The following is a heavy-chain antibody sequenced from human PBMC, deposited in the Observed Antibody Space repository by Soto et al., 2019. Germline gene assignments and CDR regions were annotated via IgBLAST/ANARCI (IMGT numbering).Heavy chain of an antibody. CDR3: AGHSWAFWSGYYPIDY. D-gene: IGHD3-3*01. V-gene: IGHV5-51*01. CDR1: GYSFTSYW. CDR2: IYPGDSDT. Sequence: LGESLKISCKGSGYSFTSYWIGWVRQMPGKGLEWMGIIYPGDSDTRYSPSFQGQVTISADKSISTAYLQWSSLQAPDTALSYCAGHSWAFWSGYYPIDYWGQGTLVTVSS. J-gene: IGHJ4*02.